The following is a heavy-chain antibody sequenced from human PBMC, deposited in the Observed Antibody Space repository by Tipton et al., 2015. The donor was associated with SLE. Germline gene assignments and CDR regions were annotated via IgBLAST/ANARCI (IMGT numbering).Heavy chain of an antibody. CDR2: INHSGST. J-gene: IGHJ5*02. V-gene: IGHV4-34*01. Sequence: TLSLTCTVSGGSISGYYWSWIRQPPGKGLEWIGEINHSGSTNYNPSLKSRVTISVDTSKNQFSLKLSPVTAADTAVYYCARGGGFDPWGQGTLVTVSS. CDR3: ARGGGFDP. CDR1: GGSISGYY. D-gene: IGHD3-16*01.